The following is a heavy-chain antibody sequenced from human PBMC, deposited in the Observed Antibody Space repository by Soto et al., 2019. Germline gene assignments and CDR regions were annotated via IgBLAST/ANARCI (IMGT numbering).Heavy chain of an antibody. Sequence: CLGLAGASSVVSLPSSAITGVRQTPGKELVFVPTISRSYRRTYSKDPLKGRFNISRDNSRNTAYLKRNSLRVEDTAVYYCAKGVSIHTPIALFAYRGRRSLV. V-gene: IGHV3-23*01. CDR3: AKGVSIHTPIALFAY. CDR1: VVSLPSSA. D-gene: IGHD5-18*01. J-gene: IGHJ2*01. CDR2: ISRSYRRT.